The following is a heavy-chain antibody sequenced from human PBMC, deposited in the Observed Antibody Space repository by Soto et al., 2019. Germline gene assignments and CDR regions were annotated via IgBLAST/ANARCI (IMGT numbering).Heavy chain of an antibody. CDR3: TRYEGEAVALDY. CDR1: GFSFSDYY. J-gene: IGHJ4*02. V-gene: IGHV3-11*01. D-gene: IGHD6-19*01. CDR2: ISSSGSTI. Sequence: GGSLRLSCAASGFSFSDYYMSWIRQAPGKGLEWVSYISSSGSTIYYADSVKGRFTISRDNAKNSLYLQMNSLRAEDTAVYYCTRYEGEAVALDYWGKGTLVTVSS.